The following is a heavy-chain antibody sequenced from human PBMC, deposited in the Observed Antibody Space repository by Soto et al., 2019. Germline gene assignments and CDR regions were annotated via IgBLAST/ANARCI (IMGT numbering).Heavy chain of an antibody. Sequence: QVQLQQGGAGLLKPSDTLSLTCGVYGGSFSGYYWNGIRQPTWKGREGRWEVDHSGSCNFNPFLKSRVTISVDTSKNQCSLKLYSMTAADTAVYFCARGQGVPITVPADDFWRLGRYYYMDVWGKGTPVTVSS. D-gene: IGHD3-3*01. CDR3: ARGQGVPITVPADDFWRLGRYYYMDV. CDR2: VDHSGSC. CDR1: GGSFSGYY. V-gene: IGHV4-34*01. J-gene: IGHJ6*03.